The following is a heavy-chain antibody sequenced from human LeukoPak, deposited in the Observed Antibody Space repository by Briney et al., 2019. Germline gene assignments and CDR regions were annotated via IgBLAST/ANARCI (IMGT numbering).Heavy chain of an antibody. Sequence: GGSLRLSCAASGFTFSSYAMHWVRQAPGKGLEYVSAISSNGGSTYYANSVKGRFTISRDNSKNTLYLQMGSLRAEDMAVYYCARGGGNPGGYYGMDVWGQGTTVTVSS. J-gene: IGHJ6*02. D-gene: IGHD4-23*01. CDR3: ARGGGNPGGYYGMDV. CDR2: ISSNGGST. V-gene: IGHV3-64*01. CDR1: GFTFSSYA.